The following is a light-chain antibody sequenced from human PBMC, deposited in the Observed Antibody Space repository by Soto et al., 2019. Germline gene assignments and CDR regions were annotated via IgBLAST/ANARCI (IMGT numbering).Light chain of an antibody. V-gene: IGLV1-44*01. Sequence: QYVLTQPPSASGTPGQRVTISCSGSSSNIGSNYVNWYQHLPGTAPKLLIYSNNQRPSGVPDRFSGSKSDTSASLAVSGLQSEDEADYYCSAWDDSLNGRVFGGGTKLTVL. CDR2: SNN. CDR3: SAWDDSLNGRV. CDR1: SSNIGSNY. J-gene: IGLJ2*01.